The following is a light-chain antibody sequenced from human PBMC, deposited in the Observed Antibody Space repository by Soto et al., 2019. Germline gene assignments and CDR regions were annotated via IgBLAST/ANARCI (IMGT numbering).Light chain of an antibody. V-gene: IGKV3-20*01. CDR2: GAY. CDR3: QQYGSTLWA. Sequence: EIVLTQSPGTLSLSPGERATLSCRASQSVSSSYLAWYQQKPGQAPRLLIYGAYSRATDIPDRFSGSGSGTDFTLTISRLEPEEFAVYYCQQYGSTLWAFGQGTKVEIK. CDR1: QSVSSSY. J-gene: IGKJ1*01.